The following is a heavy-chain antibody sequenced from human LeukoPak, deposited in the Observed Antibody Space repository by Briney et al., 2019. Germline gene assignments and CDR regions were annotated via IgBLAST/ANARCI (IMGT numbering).Heavy chain of an antibody. J-gene: IGHJ4*02. V-gene: IGHV3-21*01. Sequence: GGSLRLSCAASGFTFSSYSMSWVRQAPGKGLEWVSSISSSSYIYYADSVKGRFTISRDNAKNSLYLQMNSLRAEDTAVYYCARDGGRSSAFDYWGQGTLVTVSS. CDR3: ARDGGRSSAFDY. CDR1: GFTFSSYS. D-gene: IGHD3-16*01. CDR2: ISSSSYI.